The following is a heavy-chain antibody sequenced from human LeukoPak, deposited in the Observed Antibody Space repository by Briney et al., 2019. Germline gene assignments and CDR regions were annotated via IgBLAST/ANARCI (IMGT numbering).Heavy chain of an antibody. J-gene: IGHJ4*02. CDR2: IYTSGSA. CDR1: GGSISSGSYY. Sequence: PPQTLSLTCTVSGGSISSGSYYWSWIRQPAGKGLEWIGRIYTSGSANYNPSLKSRVTISVDTSKNQFSLKLSSVTAADTAVYYCARDRGYYDSSGYYYGTEWGQGTLVTVSS. D-gene: IGHD3-22*01. V-gene: IGHV4-61*02. CDR3: ARDRGYYDSSGYYYGTE.